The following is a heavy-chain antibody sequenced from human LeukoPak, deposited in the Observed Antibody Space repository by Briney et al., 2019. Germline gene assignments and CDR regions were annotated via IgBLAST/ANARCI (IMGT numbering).Heavy chain of an antibody. Sequence: GASVKVSCKASGGTFSSYAISWVRQPPGQGLEWMGGIIPIFGTANYAHKIQGRVTITADESTSTAYMELSSLRSEDTAVYYCARELEKLLWFGEFDDAFDIWGQGTMVTVSS. CDR1: GGTFSSYA. D-gene: IGHD3-10*01. CDR2: IIPIFGTA. V-gene: IGHV1-69*01. J-gene: IGHJ3*02. CDR3: ARELEKLLWFGEFDDAFDI.